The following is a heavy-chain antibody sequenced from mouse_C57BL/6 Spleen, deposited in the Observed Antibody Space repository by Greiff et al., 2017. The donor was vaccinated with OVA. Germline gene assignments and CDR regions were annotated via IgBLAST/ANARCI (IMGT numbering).Heavy chain of an antibody. Sequence: QVQLQQPGAELVKPGASVKLSCKASGYTFTSYWMHWVKQRPGQGLEWIGMIHPNSGSTNYNEKFKSKATLTVDKSSSTAYMQLSSLTSEDSAVYYCASPIYDGYPYAMDYWGQGTSVTVSS. D-gene: IGHD2-3*01. J-gene: IGHJ4*01. CDR2: IHPNSGST. CDR1: GYTFTSYW. CDR3: ASPIYDGYPYAMDY. V-gene: IGHV1-64*01.